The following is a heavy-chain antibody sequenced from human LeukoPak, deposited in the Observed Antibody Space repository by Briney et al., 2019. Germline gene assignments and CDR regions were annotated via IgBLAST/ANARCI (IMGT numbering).Heavy chain of an antibody. Sequence: ASVKVSCKASGYTFTSYGISWVRRAPGQGLEWMGWISAYNGNTNYAQKLQGRVTMTTDTSTSTAYMELRSLRSDDTAVYYCARDRIQESYYYDSSGSRPFDYWGQGTLVTVSS. CDR1: GYTFTSYG. CDR2: ISAYNGNT. J-gene: IGHJ4*02. CDR3: ARDRIQESYYYDSSGSRPFDY. D-gene: IGHD3-22*01. V-gene: IGHV1-18*01.